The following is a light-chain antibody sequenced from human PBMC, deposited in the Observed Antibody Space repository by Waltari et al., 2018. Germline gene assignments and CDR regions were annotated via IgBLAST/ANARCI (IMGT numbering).Light chain of an antibody. V-gene: IGLV3-19*01. CDR2: DKN. J-gene: IGLJ2*01. CDR3: HSRDASGVAGS. Sequence: SSELTQDPAVSVAMGQTVRITCQGDSLRSYYASWSQQRPGQAPILVMYDKNNRPSGVPDRFSGSSSHNTASLTITGAQAEDEASYYCHSRDASGVAGSFGGGTKLTVL. CDR1: SLRSYY.